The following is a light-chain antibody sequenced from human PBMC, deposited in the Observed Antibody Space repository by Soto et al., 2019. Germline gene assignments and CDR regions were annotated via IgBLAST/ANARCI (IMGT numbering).Light chain of an antibody. CDR1: SSDVGGYNF. CDR2: EVS. V-gene: IGLV2-14*01. Sequence: QSALTQPASVSGSPGQSITISCIGSSSDVGGYNFVSWYQQHPGKAPKLIIYEVSTWPSGVSNRFSGSKSGNTASLTISGLQTEDEADYYCCSYTSTSTRVFGGGTKLTVL. J-gene: IGLJ3*02. CDR3: CSYTSTSTRV.